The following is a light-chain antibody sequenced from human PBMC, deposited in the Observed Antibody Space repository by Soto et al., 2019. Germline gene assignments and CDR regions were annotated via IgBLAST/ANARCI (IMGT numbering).Light chain of an antibody. CDR1: QSGLYSSNNQNY. J-gene: IGKJ4*01. V-gene: IGKV4-1*01. CDR3: QQYYSSPLT. Sequence: DFVMTQSPDSLAVSLGERVTISCKSSQSGLYSSNNQNYLAWYQQKAGQPPKLLIYWASSRESGVPDPFSGSGSGTDFTLTISSLQAEYVAVYYCQQYYSSPLTFGGGTKVEIK. CDR2: WAS.